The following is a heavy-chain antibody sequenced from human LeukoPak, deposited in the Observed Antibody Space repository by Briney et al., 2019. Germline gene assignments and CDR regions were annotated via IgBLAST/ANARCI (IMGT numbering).Heavy chain of an antibody. J-gene: IGHJ4*02. Sequence: GASVKVSCKASGYTFTGYYMHWVRQAPGQGLERMGWINPNSGGTNYAQKFQGRVTMTRDTSISTAYMELSRLRSDDTAVYYCARVPGYDSSGYGIDYWGQGTLVTVSS. CDR1: GYTFTGYY. CDR2: INPNSGGT. CDR3: ARVPGYDSSGYGIDY. V-gene: IGHV1-2*02. D-gene: IGHD3-22*01.